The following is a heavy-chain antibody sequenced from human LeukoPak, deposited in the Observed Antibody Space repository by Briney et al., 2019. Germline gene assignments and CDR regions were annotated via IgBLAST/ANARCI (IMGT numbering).Heavy chain of an antibody. Sequence: GGSLRLSCAASGFTFSSYAMSWVRQAPEKGLEWVSVISGSGGSTYYADSVKGRFTISRDNSKNTLYLQMNSLRAEDTAVYYCAKSRGSMVRGVIALFDYWGQGTLVTVSS. CDR2: ISGSGGST. D-gene: IGHD3-10*01. J-gene: IGHJ4*02. V-gene: IGHV3-23*01. CDR3: AKSRGSMVRGVIALFDY. CDR1: GFTFSSYA.